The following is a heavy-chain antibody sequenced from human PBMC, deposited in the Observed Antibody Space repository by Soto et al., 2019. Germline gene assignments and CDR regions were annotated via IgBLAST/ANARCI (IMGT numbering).Heavy chain of an antibody. CDR1: GFTFSGYW. CDR3: ARVPNTGTTSY. D-gene: IGHD1-1*01. V-gene: IGHV3-7*01. Sequence: GGSLRLSCAASGFTFSGYWMNWVRQAPGKGLEWVANIKQDGSEKYYVDSVQGRFTISRDNAKNSLYLQMNSLRAEDTAVYYCARVPNTGTTSYWGQGTLVTVSS. J-gene: IGHJ4*02. CDR2: IKQDGSEK.